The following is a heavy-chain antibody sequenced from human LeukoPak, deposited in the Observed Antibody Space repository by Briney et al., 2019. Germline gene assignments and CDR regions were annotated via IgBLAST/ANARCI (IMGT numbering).Heavy chain of an antibody. CDR2: TKSKTDGGTT. CDR1: GFTFSNAW. J-gene: IGHJ6*04. Sequence: GGSLRLSCAASGFTFSNAWMSWVRQAPGKGLEWVGRTKSKTDGGTTDYAAPVKGRFTISRDDSKNTLYLQMNSLKTEDTAVYYCTTARLYYYYGMDVWGKGTTVTVSS. V-gene: IGHV3-15*01. CDR3: TTARLYYYYGMDV. D-gene: IGHD5-12*01.